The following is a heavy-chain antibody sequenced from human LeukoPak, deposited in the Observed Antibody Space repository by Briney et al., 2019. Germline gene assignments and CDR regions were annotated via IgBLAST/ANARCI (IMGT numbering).Heavy chain of an antibody. D-gene: IGHD1-26*01. CDR3: ARGPPYSGSERPFDY. J-gene: IGHJ4*02. V-gene: IGHV3-72*01. Sequence: GGSLRLSCAASGLTFSDHYMEWVRQAPGKGLEWVARIRNKATSYTTEYAASVKGRFTISRDESQNSLYLEMTSLKTEDTAMYYCARGPPYSGSERPFDYWGQGTLVTVSS. CDR2: IRNKATSYTT. CDR1: GLTFSDHY.